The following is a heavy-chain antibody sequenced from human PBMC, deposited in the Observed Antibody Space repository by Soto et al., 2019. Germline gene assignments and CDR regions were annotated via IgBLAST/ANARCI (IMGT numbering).Heavy chain of an antibody. CDR3: AREAGPDRWFDP. J-gene: IGHJ5*02. V-gene: IGHV4-4*07. Sequence: QVQLQASGPALLEPSETLSLTCTVSGASISRYFWTWIRQPAGKGLDWIGRISTSGTTNYKPSLKSRVTMSVDTSKNHFSLNLTSVTAADTAVYYCAREAGPDRWFDPWGQGTLVTVSS. D-gene: IGHD6-19*01. CDR1: GASISRYF. CDR2: ISTSGTT.